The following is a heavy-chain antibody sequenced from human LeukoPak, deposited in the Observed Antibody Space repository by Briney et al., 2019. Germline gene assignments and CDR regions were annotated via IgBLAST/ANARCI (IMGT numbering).Heavy chain of an antibody. J-gene: IGHJ5*01. V-gene: IGHV1-18*01. CDR2: IRPYSGNT. CDR1: GYTFTNYG. CDR3: ARGSSTWYES. Sequence: ASVEVSCKTSGYTFTNYGVSWVRQAPGQGLEWMGWIRPYSGNTNYAQKLQGRVAMTTDTSTSTAYMELKNLRSDDTAVYYCARGSSTWYESWGQGTLVTVSS. D-gene: IGHD2-15*01.